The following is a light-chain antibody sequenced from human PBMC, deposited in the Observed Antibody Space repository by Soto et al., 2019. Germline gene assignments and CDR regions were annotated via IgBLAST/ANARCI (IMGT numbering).Light chain of an antibody. J-gene: IGLJ1*01. CDR3: TQNTTSTPYSA. CDR2: DVY. Sequence: QSVLTQPASVSGSPGQSIAISCTGVRTDVDGYDYVSWYQQHPGQAPQLIIYDVYNRPSGVSHRFSGSKSGDTASLTISGLQAEFEADYHRTQNTTSTPYSAFGSARKVTV. V-gene: IGLV2-14*03. CDR1: RTDVDGYDY.